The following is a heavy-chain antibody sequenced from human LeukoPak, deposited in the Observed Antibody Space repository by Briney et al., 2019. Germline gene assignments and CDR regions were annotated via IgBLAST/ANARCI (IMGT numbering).Heavy chain of an antibody. J-gene: IGHJ4*02. V-gene: IGHV3-7*04. D-gene: IGHD4-17*01. CDR1: GFTFSTYW. Sequence: GGSLRLSCAASGFTFSTYWMTWVRQAPGKGLEWVANIKEDGSEQYYVDSVKGRFTISRDNAENSLFLQMNSLRAEDTAVYYCARVMTTEYWGQGTLVTVSS. CDR3: ARVMTTEY. CDR2: IKEDGSEQ.